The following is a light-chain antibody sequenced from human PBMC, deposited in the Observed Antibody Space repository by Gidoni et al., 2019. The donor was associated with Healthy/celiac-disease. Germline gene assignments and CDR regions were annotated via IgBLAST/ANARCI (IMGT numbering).Light chain of an antibody. V-gene: IGKV1-5*03. Sequence: DRPRTQSPSTLSASVGDRVTITCRASHSISSWLACYQQKPGKAPKLLIYKASSLESGVPSRFSGSGSGTEFTLTISRLQPDDFATYYCQQYNSYPYTFGQGTKVEIK. J-gene: IGKJ2*01. CDR2: KAS. CDR3: QQYNSYPYT. CDR1: HSISSW.